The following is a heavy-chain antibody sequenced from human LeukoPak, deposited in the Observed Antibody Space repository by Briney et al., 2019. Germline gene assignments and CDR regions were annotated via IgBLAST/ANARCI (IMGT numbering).Heavy chain of an antibody. Sequence: PGGSLRLSCAASGFTLSSYSMNWVRQAPGKGLEWVSYISSSSSTIYYADSVKGRFTISRDNAKNSLYLQMNSLRAEDTAVYYCARDMLEYYGSGNYYYGMDVWGQGTTVTVSS. D-gene: IGHD3-10*01. V-gene: IGHV3-48*01. J-gene: IGHJ6*02. CDR3: ARDMLEYYGSGNYYYGMDV. CDR1: GFTLSSYS. CDR2: ISSSSSTI.